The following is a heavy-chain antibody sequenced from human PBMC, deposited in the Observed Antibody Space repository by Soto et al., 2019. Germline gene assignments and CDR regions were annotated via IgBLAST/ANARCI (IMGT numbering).Heavy chain of an antibody. CDR2: IYPGDSDT. J-gene: IGHJ6*02. CDR1: GYSFTSYW. Sequence: GESLKISCKGSGYSFTSYWIGWVRQMPGKGLEWMGIIYPGDSDTRYSPSFQGQVTISADKSISTAHLQWSSLKASDTAMYYCARLYSSSPFYYGMDVWGQGTTVTVSS. D-gene: IGHD6-6*01. V-gene: IGHV5-51*01. CDR3: ARLYSSSPFYYGMDV.